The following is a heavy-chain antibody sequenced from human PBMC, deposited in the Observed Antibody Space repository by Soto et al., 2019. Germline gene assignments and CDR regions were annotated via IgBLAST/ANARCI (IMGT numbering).Heavy chain of an antibody. CDR3: AKDIQYQLHGGWFDP. V-gene: IGHV3-9*01. CDR1: GFTFDDYA. CDR2: ISWNSGSI. D-gene: IGHD2-2*01. J-gene: IGHJ5*02. Sequence: GGSLRLSCAASGFTFDDYAMHWVRQAPGKGLEWVSGISWNSGSIGYADSVKGRFTISRDNAKNSLYLQMNSLRAEDTALYYCAKDIQYQLHGGWFDPWGQGTLVTVSS.